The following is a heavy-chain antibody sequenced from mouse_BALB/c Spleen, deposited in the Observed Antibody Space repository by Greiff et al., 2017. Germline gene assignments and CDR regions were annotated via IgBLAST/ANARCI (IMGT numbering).Heavy chain of an antibody. Sequence: EVKLMESGGGLVQPGGSLKLSCAASGFTFSSYGMSWVRQTPDKRLELVATINSNGGSTYYPDSVKGRFTISRDNAKNTLYLQMSSLKSEDTAMYYCARDNGNLLDYWGQGTTLTVSS. D-gene: IGHD2-1*01. CDR2: INSNGGST. J-gene: IGHJ2*01. CDR3: ARDNGNLLDY. V-gene: IGHV5-6-3*01. CDR1: GFTFSSYG.